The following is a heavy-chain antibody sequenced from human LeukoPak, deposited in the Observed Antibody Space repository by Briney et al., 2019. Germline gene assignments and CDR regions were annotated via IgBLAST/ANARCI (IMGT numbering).Heavy chain of an antibody. CDR1: GFTFDDYA. J-gene: IGHJ4*02. V-gene: IGHV3-9*03. CDR3: AKALDGYNKAGFDY. D-gene: IGHD5-24*01. Sequence: PGGSLRLSCAASGFTFDDYAMHWVRQGPGKGLEWVSGISWNSGSIGYADSVKGRFTISRDNAKNSLYLQMNSLRAEDMALYYCAKALDGYNKAGFDYWGQGTLVTVSS. CDR2: ISWNSGSI.